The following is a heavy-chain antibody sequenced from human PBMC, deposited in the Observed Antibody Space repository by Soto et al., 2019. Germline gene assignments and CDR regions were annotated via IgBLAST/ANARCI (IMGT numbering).Heavy chain of an antibody. Sequence: ASVKVSCKASGYTFAYYGIGWVRQAPGQGLEWLGWISAYNGNTHHAQNLRGRVTMTTDTSTSTAYMELRSLRSDDTAVYYCARGGQECSSTGCSYNYDGMDVWGQGTTVTAP. CDR3: ARGGQECSSTGCSYNYDGMDV. D-gene: IGHD2-2*01. J-gene: IGHJ6*02. CDR1: GYTFAYYG. CDR2: ISAYNGNT. V-gene: IGHV1-18*01.